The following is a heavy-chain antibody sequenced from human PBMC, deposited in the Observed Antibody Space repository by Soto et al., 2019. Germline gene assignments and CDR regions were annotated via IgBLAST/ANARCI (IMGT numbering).Heavy chain of an antibody. Sequence: GGSLRLSCGASGFTLSSYWMSWVRQAPGKGLEWVANMKEDGTEKNYVDSVKGRFTISRDNAKNSLYLQMNSQRAEDTAVYYCARDRGYSTFDMWGQGTMVTVSS. J-gene: IGHJ3*02. D-gene: IGHD1-26*01. CDR1: GFTLSSYW. V-gene: IGHV3-7*01. CDR3: ARDRGYSTFDM. CDR2: MKEDGTEK.